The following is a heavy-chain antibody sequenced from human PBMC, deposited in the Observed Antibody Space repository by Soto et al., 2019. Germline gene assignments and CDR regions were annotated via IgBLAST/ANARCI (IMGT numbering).Heavy chain of an antibody. D-gene: IGHD3-10*01. CDR2: LSYSGCV. CDR3: ATIENFPNSGGSDF. V-gene: IGHV4-59*01. J-gene: IGHJ4*02. CDR1: GASITDYY. Sequence: SETLSLTCTVSGASITDYYWSWIRQPPGKGLEYIGFLSYSGCVNYNPSLKSRLSISADTSKSQVSLRLSSVTAADTAVYYCATIENFPNSGGSDFWGQGALVTVSS.